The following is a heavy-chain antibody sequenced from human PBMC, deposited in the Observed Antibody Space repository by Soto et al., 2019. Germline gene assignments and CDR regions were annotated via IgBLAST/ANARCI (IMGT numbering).Heavy chain of an antibody. CDR1: GYTFTSYG. CDR2: ISAYNGNT. J-gene: IGHJ5*02. CDR3: ARDALYPPYYYGSGSFNWFDP. Sequence: QVQLVQSGAEVKKPGASVKVSCKASGYTFTSYGISWVRQAPGQGLEWMGWISAYNGNTNYAQKLQGRGTMTTDTSTSTAYRGLRSLRSDDTAVYYCARDALYPPYYYGSGSFNWFDPWGQGTLVTVSS. D-gene: IGHD3-10*01. V-gene: IGHV1-18*01.